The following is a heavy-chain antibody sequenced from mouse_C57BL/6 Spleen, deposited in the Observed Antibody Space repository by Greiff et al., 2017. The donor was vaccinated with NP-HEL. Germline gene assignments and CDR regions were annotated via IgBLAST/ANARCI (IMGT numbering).Heavy chain of an antibody. V-gene: IGHV1-82*01. CDR1: GYAFSRSW. D-gene: IGHD3-2*02. CDR2: IYPGDGDT. J-gene: IGHJ3*01. CDR3: ARGTAQATPAWLAY. Sequence: VQLQQSGPELVKPGASVKISCQAPGYAFSRSWMNWVKQRPGKGLEWIGRIYPGDGDTNYNGKFKGKATLTAGKSSSTAYMQLSSLTSEDSAVYCCARGTAQATPAWLAYWGQGTRVTVSA.